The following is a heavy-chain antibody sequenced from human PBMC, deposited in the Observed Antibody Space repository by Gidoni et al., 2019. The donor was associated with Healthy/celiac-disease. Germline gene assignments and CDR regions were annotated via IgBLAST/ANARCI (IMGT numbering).Heavy chain of an antibody. CDR2: ISYDGSNK. J-gene: IGHJ6*04. V-gene: IGHV3-30*18. D-gene: IGHD3-10*01. CDR3: AKDAVWFRELSAGLGMDV. Sequence: QVQLVESGGGVVQPGRSLSLSCAASGFTFSSYGMHWVRQAPGKGLEWVAVISYDGSNKYYADSVKGRFTISRDNSKNTLYLQMNSLRAEDTAVYYCAKDAVWFRELSAGLGMDVWGKGTTVTVSS. CDR1: GFTFSSYG.